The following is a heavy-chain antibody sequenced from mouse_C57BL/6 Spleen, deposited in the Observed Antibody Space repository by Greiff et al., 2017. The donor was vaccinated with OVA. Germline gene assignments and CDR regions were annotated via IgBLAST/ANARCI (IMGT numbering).Heavy chain of an antibody. Sequence: EVKLVESGGGLVQPGGSLSLSCAASGFTFTDYYMSWVRQPPGKALEWLGFIRNKANGYTTEYSASVKGRFTISRDNSKSILYLQMNALRAEDSATYYCAGPVYGSRNEDWYFDVWGAGTTVTVSS. CDR3: AGPVYGSRNEDWYFDV. D-gene: IGHD1-1*01. J-gene: IGHJ1*01. CDR1: GFTFTDYY. CDR2: IRNKANGYTT. V-gene: IGHV7-3*01.